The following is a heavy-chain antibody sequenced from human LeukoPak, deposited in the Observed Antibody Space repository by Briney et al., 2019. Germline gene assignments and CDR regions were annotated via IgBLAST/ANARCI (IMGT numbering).Heavy chain of an antibody. D-gene: IGHD2-15*01. J-gene: IGHJ3*02. V-gene: IGHV1-46*01. CDR2: INPSGGST. Sequence: ASVKVSCKASGYTFTSYYMHWVRQAPGQGLEWMGIINPSGGSTSYAQKFQGRVTMTRDTSISTAYMELSRLRSDDTAVYYCARDSFTGYCSGGSCLPDAFDIWGQGTMVTVSS. CDR1: GYTFTSYY. CDR3: ARDSFTGYCSGGSCLPDAFDI.